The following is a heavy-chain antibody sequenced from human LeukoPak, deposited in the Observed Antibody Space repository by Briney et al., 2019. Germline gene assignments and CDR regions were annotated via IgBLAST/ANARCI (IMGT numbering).Heavy chain of an antibody. CDR1: GGSFSGYY. CDR3: ARDRRMVYNRFDP. CDR2: INHSGST. D-gene: IGHD2-8*01. V-gene: IGHV4-34*01. J-gene: IGHJ5*02. Sequence: SETLSLTCAVYGGSFSGYYWSWIRQPPGKGLEWIGEINHSGSTNYNPSLKSRVTISVDTSKNQFSLKLSSVTAADTAVYYCARDRRMVYNRFDPWGQGTLVTVSS.